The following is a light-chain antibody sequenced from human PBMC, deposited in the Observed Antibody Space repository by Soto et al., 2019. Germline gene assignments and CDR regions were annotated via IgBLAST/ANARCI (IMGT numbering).Light chain of an antibody. V-gene: IGLV2-8*01. J-gene: IGLJ1*01. CDR3: CSYVGSNNYV. CDR1: SSDVGGYSY. CDR2: EVT. Sequence: QSVLTQPPSASGSPGQSVAISCTGTSSDVGGYSYVSWYQQYPGKAPKLIMYEVTKRPSGVPDRFSGSKSGNTASLTVSGLQAEDEADYYCCSYVGSNNYVFGTGTKVTVL.